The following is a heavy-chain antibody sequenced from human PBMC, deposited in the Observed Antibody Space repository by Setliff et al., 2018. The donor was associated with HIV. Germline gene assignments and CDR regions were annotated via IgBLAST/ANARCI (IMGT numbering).Heavy chain of an antibody. CDR3: ATLDQDFHSSAFDSFDI. CDR1: GYTFSSYG. CDR2: INPDSGDT. J-gene: IGHJ3*02. D-gene: IGHD3-9*01. V-gene: IGHV1-2*02. Sequence: ASVKVSCKASGYTFSSYGISWVRQAPGQGLEWMGWINPDSGDTNSAQKFQDRLTMTRDSSINTAYMKLSRLRSDDTAMYYCATLDQDFHSSAFDSFDIWGQGTLVTVSS.